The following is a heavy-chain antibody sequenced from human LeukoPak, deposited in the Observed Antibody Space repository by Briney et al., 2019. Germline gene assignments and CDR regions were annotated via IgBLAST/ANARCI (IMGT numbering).Heavy chain of an antibody. CDR3: AKDLNYDILTGYYS. Sequence: GGSLRLSCAASGFTFSNYGMNWVRQAPGKGLEWVSGISGSGGSTYSADSVKGRFIISRDNSKNMLSLQMNSLRAEDTAVYYCAKDLNYDILTGYYSWGQGTLVTVSS. J-gene: IGHJ4*02. V-gene: IGHV3-23*01. D-gene: IGHD3-9*01. CDR1: GFTFSNYG. CDR2: ISGSGGST.